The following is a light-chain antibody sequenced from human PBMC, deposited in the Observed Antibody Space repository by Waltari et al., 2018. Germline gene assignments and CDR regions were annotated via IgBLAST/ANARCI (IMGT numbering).Light chain of an antibody. Sequence: QSALTQPASVSGSPGQSITIPCTGTSLDSNYVSWYQQHPGKAPQVMIYDVTDRPSGVSNRFSGSKSGNTASLTISGLQAEDEADYYCSSWTDSDALKLLFGGGTKLTVL. J-gene: IGLJ2*01. CDR1: SLDSNY. CDR2: DVT. V-gene: IGLV2-14*03. CDR3: SSWTDSDALKLL.